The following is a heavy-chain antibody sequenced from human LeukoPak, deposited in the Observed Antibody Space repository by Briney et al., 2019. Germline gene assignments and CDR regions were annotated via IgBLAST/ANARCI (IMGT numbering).Heavy chain of an antibody. CDR3: ASILGGTYYYDSSGYSYADY. CDR2: ISSSSSYI. J-gene: IGHJ4*02. V-gene: IGHV3-21*01. CDR1: GFTFSSYS. Sequence: GGSLRLSCAASGFTFSSYSMNWVRQAPGKGLEWVSSISSSSSYIYYADSVKGRFTISRDNAENSLYLQMNSLRAEDTAVYYCASILGGTYYYDSSGYSYADYWGQGTLVTVSS. D-gene: IGHD3-22*01.